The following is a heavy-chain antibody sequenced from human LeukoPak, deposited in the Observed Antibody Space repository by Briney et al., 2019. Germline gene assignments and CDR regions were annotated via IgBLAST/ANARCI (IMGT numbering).Heavy chain of an antibody. CDR3: AREAVVIRGYYYYYMDV. CDR1: GYTFTGYY. Sequence: GAXXKVSCKASGYTFTGYYMHWVRQAPGQGLEWMGWINPNSGGTNYAQKFQGRVTMTRDTSISTAYMELSRLRSDDTAVYYCAREAVVIRGYYYYYMDVWGKGTTVTVSS. V-gene: IGHV1-2*02. D-gene: IGHD2-21*01. CDR2: INPNSGGT. J-gene: IGHJ6*03.